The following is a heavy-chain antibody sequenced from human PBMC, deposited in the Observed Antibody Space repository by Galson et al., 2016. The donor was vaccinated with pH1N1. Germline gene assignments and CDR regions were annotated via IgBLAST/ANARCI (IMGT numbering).Heavy chain of an antibody. CDR3: AISTKCVSTGHFDS. D-gene: IGHD1-1*01. Sequence: SGAEVKKPRESLRISCKGFGYRFSNYWIAWVRQMPGKGLECMGVIYPGDSDTKYNPSFEGQVVISADKSISSVFLQWNSLEASDTAMYYCAISTKCVSTGHFDSWGQGTLVTVSS. CDR2: IYPGDSDT. CDR1: GYRFSNYW. V-gene: IGHV5-51*03. J-gene: IGHJ4*02.